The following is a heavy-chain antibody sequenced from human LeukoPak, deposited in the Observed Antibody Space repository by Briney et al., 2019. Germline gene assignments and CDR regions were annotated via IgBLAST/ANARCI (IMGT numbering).Heavy chain of an antibody. CDR2: IYYSGST. D-gene: IGHD6-13*01. V-gene: IGHV4-59*08. CDR1: GGSISSYY. CDR3: ARQGAAGPLYYYYGMDV. J-gene: IGHJ6*02. Sequence: SETLPLTCTVSGGSISSYYWSWIRQPPGKGLEWIGYIYYSGSTNYNPSLKSRVTISVDTSKNQFSLKLSSVTAADTAVYYCARQGAAGPLYYYYGMDVWGQGTTVTVSS.